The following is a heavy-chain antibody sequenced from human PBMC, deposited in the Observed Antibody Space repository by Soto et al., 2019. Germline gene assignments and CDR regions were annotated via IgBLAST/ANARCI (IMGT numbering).Heavy chain of an antibody. V-gene: IGHV3-74*01. CDR3: ARSLNSGSTFDP. J-gene: IGHJ5*02. Sequence: EVQLVESGGGLVQPGGSLRLSCAASGFPFSSYWMHWVRQAPGKGLVWVSRINSDGSTTTYADSVKGRFTISRDNAKNTLYLQMNSLRAEDAAVYYCARSLNSGSTFDPWGQGTLVTVSS. CDR2: INSDGSTT. D-gene: IGHD6-6*01. CDR1: GFPFSSYW.